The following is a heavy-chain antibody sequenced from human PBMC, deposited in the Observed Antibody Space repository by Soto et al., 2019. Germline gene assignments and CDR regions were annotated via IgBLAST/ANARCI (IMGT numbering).Heavy chain of an antibody. V-gene: IGHV3-9*01. CDR3: AKGILDNWNYGQVSDAFDI. CDR2: ISWNSGSI. CDR1: GFTFDDYA. Sequence: GGSLRLSCAASGFTFDDYAMHWVRQAPGKGLEWVSGISWNSGSIGYADSVKGRFTISRDNAKNSLYLQMNSLRAEDTALYYCAKGILDNWNYGQVSDAFDIWGQGTMVTVSS. D-gene: IGHD1-7*01. J-gene: IGHJ3*02.